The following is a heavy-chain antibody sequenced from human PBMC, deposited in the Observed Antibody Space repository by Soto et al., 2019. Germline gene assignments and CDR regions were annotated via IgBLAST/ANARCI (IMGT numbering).Heavy chain of an antibody. Sequence: QITLKESGPTLVKPTQTLTLTCTFSGFSLTTSGVAVGWIRQPPGKALEWLALIYWDDDKRYSPSLNNRLTLTKDTSKNQVVLTMTNMDPVDTATYYCAHRPAMTSFDYRGQGIMVTVSS. CDR3: AHRPAMTSFDY. D-gene: IGHD2-21*02. CDR2: IYWDDDK. J-gene: IGHJ4*02. CDR1: GFSLTTSGVA. V-gene: IGHV2-5*02.